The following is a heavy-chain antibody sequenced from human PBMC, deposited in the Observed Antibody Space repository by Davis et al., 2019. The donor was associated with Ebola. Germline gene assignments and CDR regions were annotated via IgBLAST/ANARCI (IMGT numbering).Heavy chain of an antibody. CDR1: GFTFSTFA. CDR2: ISNSGDGT. J-gene: IGHJ4*02. D-gene: IGHD6-13*01. V-gene: IGHV3-23*01. Sequence: GESLKISCAASGFTFSTFAMSWVRQAPGKGLEWVSGISNSGDGTNYADSVKGRFTISRDNSKNTLYLQMSSLRAEDTAAYYCAKLGQQQLATGGWGQGTLVTVSS. CDR3: AKLGQQQLATGG.